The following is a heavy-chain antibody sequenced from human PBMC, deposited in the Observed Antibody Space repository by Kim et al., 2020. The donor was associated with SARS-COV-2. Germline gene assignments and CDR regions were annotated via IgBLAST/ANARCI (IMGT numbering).Heavy chain of an antibody. CDR1: GSTFDDYG. CDR3: ARGYISGPFDS. CDR2: IKRNGDNT. D-gene: IGHD6-19*01. J-gene: IGHJ4*01. Sequence: GGSLRLSCAASGSTFDDYGMSWVRQPPGKGLELVSGIKRNGDNTGYADSVKGRFAISRDNAKNSLYLQMNSLRAEDTALYYCARGYISGPFDSWGHGTLVTVSS. V-gene: IGHV3-20*04.